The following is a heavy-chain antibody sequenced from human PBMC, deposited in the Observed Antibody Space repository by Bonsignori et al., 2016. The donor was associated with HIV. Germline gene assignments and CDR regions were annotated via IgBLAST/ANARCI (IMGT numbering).Heavy chain of an antibody. V-gene: IGHV4-38-2*01. D-gene: IGHD3-9*01. J-gene: IGHJ5*02. CDR3: ARRYDILTGLSWFDP. Sequence: RQAPGKGLEWIGSIYHSGSTYYNPSLKSRVTISVDTSKNQFSLKLSSVTAADTAVYYCARRYDILTGLSWFDPWGQGTLVTVSS. CDR2: IYHSGST.